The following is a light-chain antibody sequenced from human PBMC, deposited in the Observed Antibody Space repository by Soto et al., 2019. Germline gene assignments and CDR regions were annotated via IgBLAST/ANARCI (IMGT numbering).Light chain of an antibody. J-gene: IGLJ3*02. CDR1: SSDVGSYNL. V-gene: IGLV2-23*01. CDR3: CSYAGRSTLV. CDR2: EGS. Sequence: QSVLTQPASVSGSPGQPITISCTGSSSDVGSYNLVSWHQQYPGKAPKLMIYEGSKRPSGVSNRFSGSKSGNTASLTISGLQAEDEADYYCCSYAGRSTLVFGGGTKLTVL.